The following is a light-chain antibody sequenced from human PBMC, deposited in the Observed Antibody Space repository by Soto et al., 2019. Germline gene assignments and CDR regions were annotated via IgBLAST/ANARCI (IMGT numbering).Light chain of an antibody. V-gene: IGKV3-20*01. J-gene: IGKJ1*01. CDR1: QSVSNNY. Sequence: EIALTHSPFTLSLSPVERATLSFMASQSVSNNYLAWYQQKPGQAPRLLIYGASNRATGIPDRFSGSGSGRDFTLTISRLEPEDFAVYYCKQYGSSGKFGQGTKVDIK. CDR2: GAS. CDR3: KQYGSSGK.